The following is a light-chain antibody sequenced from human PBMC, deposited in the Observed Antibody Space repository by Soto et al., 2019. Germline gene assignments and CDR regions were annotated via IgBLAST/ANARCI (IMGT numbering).Light chain of an antibody. V-gene: IGKV3-15*01. CDR2: GAS. J-gene: IGKJ4*02. CDR3: QQYHEWPPLT. CDR1: RSIRNN. Sequence: ILMTQYPGTLSASPGVRATISCSASRSIRNNVAWSQQKPGQAPRPLLYGASTRATGIPARFSASGSGTEFTRTISVLQSEDFAVYFCQQYHEWPPLTFGGGTKVDI.